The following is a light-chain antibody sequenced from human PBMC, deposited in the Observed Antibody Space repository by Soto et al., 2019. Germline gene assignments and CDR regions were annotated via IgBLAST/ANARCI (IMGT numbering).Light chain of an antibody. CDR2: GAS. V-gene: IGKV3-20*01. CDR3: QQYGSSPWT. CDR1: QNIRSN. Sequence: EIVMTQSPGTLSVSPGERATLSCRASQNIRSNLAWYQQKPGQAPRLLIYGASSRATGIPDRFSGSGSGTDFTLTISRLEPEDFAVYYCQQYGSSPWTFGQGTKVDIK. J-gene: IGKJ1*01.